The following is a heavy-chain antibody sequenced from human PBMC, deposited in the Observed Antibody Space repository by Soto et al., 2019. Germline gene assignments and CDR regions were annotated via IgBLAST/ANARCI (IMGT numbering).Heavy chain of an antibody. Sequence: SQTLSLTCAISGDSVSSTSAAWSWIRQSPSRGLEWLGRTYYRSRWYSDYAVSVKSRITINPDTSKNQFSLQLNSVTPEDTAVYYCARGSYYSGWVWGQGTLVTVSS. CDR2: TYYRSRWYS. CDR1: GDSVSSTSAA. D-gene: IGHD6-19*01. J-gene: IGHJ4*02. CDR3: ARGSYYSGWV. V-gene: IGHV6-1*01.